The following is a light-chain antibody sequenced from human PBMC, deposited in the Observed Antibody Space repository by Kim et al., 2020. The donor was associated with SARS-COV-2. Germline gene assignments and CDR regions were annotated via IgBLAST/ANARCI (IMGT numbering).Light chain of an antibody. CDR2: GPS. CDR1: QSVNNY. CDR3: QQYVRSPIT. J-gene: IGKJ5*01. Sequence: LSPGERATLSCRASQSVNNYLAWYQQKPGQAPRLLLHGPSSRATGIPDRFTGSGSGTDFTLTISRLEPEDFAVYFCQQYVRSPITFGQGTRLEIK. V-gene: IGKV3-20*01.